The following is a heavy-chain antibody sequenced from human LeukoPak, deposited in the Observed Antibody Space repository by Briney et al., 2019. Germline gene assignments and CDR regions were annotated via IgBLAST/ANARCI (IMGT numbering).Heavy chain of an antibody. CDR1: GFTFSNAW. Sequence: GGSLRLSCAASGFTFSNAWMSWVRQAPGKGLEWVCRIKSKTDGGTTDYAAPVKGRFTISRDDSKNTLYLQMNSLKTEDTAVYYCTTDLMFYYDSSGYRDYWGQGTLVTVSS. D-gene: IGHD3-22*01. J-gene: IGHJ4*02. V-gene: IGHV3-15*01. CDR2: IKSKTDGGTT. CDR3: TTDLMFYYDSSGYRDY.